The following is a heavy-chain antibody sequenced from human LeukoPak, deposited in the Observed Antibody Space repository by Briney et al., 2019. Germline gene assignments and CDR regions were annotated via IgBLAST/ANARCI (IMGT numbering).Heavy chain of an antibody. D-gene: IGHD5-24*01. CDR2: ISSSSSYI. Sequence: GGSLRLSCAASGFTFSSYAMHWVRQAPGKGLEWVSSISSSSSYIYYADSVKGRFTISRDNAKNSLYLQMNSLRAEDAAVYYCARVARWLQSVGYFDYWGQGTLVTVSS. CDR3: ARVARWLQSVGYFDY. V-gene: IGHV3-21*01. CDR1: GFTFSSYA. J-gene: IGHJ4*02.